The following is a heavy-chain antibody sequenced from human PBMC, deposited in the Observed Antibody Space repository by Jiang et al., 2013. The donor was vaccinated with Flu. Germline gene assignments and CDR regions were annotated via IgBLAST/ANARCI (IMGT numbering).Heavy chain of an antibody. CDR3: ASSPVGLRLTH. Sequence: LLKPSETLSLTCTVSGGSISSYYWSWIRQPPGKGLEWIGYIYYSGSTNYNPSLKSRVTISVDTSKNQFSLKLSSVTAADTAVYYCASSPVGLRLTHWGQGTLVTVSS. CDR2: IYYSGST. J-gene: IGHJ4*02. V-gene: IGHV4-59*01. CDR1: GGSISSYY. D-gene: IGHD5-12*01.